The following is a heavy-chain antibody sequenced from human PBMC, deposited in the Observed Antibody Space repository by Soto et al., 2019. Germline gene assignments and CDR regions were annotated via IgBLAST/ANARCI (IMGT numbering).Heavy chain of an antibody. D-gene: IGHD2-21*02. CDR3: ARAGVTPNFFDY. V-gene: IGHV3-53*01. CDR2: FDSGGSI. CDR1: GLTVSSSY. J-gene: IGHJ4*02. Sequence: GSLRLSCAASGLTVSSSYMSWVRQAPGKGLEWVSVFDSGGSIYYADSVKGRFIISRDYAKNTVYLQMNSLRVEDTAVYYCARAGVTPNFFDYWGQGTLVTVSS.